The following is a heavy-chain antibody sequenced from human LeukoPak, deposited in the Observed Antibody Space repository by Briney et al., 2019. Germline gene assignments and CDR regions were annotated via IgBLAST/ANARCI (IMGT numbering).Heavy chain of an antibody. CDR1: GFTFSIFG. CDR3: AKDLPRPYYLDSTDYYLPGG. CDR2: NRDAVNKK. Sequence: GGSLRLSCVASGFTFSIFGIHWVRQAPGKGLEWVALNRDAVNKKDYADSVKGRFTISRDDSKNTLYLHLNSLRTEDTAVYYCAKDLPRPYYLDSTDYYLPGGWGQGTLVTVPS. D-gene: IGHD3-22*01. J-gene: IGHJ4*02. V-gene: IGHV3-30*02.